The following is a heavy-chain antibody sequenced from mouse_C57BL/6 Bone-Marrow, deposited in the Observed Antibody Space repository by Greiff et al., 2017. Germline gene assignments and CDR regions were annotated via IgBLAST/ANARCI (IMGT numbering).Heavy chain of an antibody. V-gene: IGHV1-7*01. Sequence: VQLQQSGAELAKPGASVKLSCKASGYTFTSYWMHWVKQRPGQGLEWIGYINPSSGYTKYNQKFKDKATLTADKSSSTAYMQLSSLTYADSAVYYCASLITTVVAPYAMYYWGQGTSVTVSS. CDR1: GYTFTSYW. D-gene: IGHD1-1*01. CDR3: ASLITTVVAPYAMYY. J-gene: IGHJ4*01. CDR2: INPSSGYT.